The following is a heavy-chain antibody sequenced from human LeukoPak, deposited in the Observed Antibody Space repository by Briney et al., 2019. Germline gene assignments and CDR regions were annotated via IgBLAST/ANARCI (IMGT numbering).Heavy chain of an antibody. CDR3: AGGSRTPFRIVVVPAAIDY. CDR2: INHSGST. V-gene: IGHV4-39*07. D-gene: IGHD2-2*01. J-gene: IGHJ4*02. CDR1: GGSISSSSYY. Sequence: SETLSLTCTVSGGSISSSSYYWGWIRQPPGKGLEWIGEINHSGSTNYNPSLKSRVTISVDTSKNQFSLKLSSVTAADTAVYYCAGGSRTPFRIVVVPAAIDYWGQGTLVTVSS.